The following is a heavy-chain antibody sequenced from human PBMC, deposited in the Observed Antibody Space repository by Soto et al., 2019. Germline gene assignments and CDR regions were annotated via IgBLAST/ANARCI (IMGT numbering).Heavy chain of an antibody. CDR2: ISWDGGST. J-gene: IGHJ6*02. V-gene: IGHV3-43D*03. Sequence: GGSMRLSCAASGFTFDDYAMHWVRQAPGKGLEWVSLISWDGGSTYYADSVKGRFTISRDNSKNSLYLQMNSLRAEDTALYYCVKDIVARRYYYFVMDVLGQGTTVTVSS. CDR1: GFTFDDYA. D-gene: IGHD5-12*01. CDR3: VKDIVARRYYYFVMDV.